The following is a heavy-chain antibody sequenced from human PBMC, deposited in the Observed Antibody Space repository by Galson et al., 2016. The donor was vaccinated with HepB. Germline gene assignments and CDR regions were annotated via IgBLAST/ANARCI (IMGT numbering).Heavy chain of an antibody. CDR2: INPDGSQT. Sequence: SLRLSRAASGFTCSSYGMHWVRQPPGKGPELVANINPDGSQTYYVDSVKGRFNISRDNAKNSLYLRMNSLRADDTAVYYCARDPMRFAFDLWGQGTMVTVSS. CDR1: GFTCSSYG. V-gene: IGHV3-7*01. J-gene: IGHJ3*01. CDR3: ARDPMRFAFDL.